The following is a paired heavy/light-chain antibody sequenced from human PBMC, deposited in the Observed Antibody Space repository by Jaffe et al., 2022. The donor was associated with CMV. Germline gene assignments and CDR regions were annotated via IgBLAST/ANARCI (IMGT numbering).Light chain of an antibody. CDR1: QDISNY. CDR2: DAS. Sequence: DIQMTQSPSSLSASVGDRVTITCQASQDISNYLNWYQQKPGKAPKLLIYDASNLETGVPSRFSGSGSGTDFTFTISSLQPEDIATYYCQQYDNLPPLFGPGTKVDIK. CDR3: QQYDNLPPL. J-gene: IGKJ3*01. V-gene: IGKV1-33*01.
Heavy chain of an antibody. J-gene: IGHJ4*02. D-gene: IGHD3-22*01. CDR2: ISAYNGNT. CDR3: ARVSPHVYDYYDSNGRSGSIDY. CDR1: GYTFTSYG. V-gene: IGHV1-18*01. Sequence: QVQLVQSGAEVKKPGASVKVSCKASGYTFTSYGISWVRQAPGQGLEWMGWISAYNGNTNYAQKLQGRVTMTTDTSTSTAYMELRSLRSDDTAVYYCARVSPHVYDYYDSNGRSGSIDYWGQGTLVTVSS.